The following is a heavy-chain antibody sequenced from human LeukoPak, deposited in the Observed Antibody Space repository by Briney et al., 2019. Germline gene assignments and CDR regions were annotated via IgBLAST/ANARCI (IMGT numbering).Heavy chain of an antibody. V-gene: IGHV4-34*01. CDR2: INHSGST. CDR3: ARGPAYYVWGSYRSRPLDY. J-gene: IGHJ4*02. CDR1: GGSFSGYY. Sequence: SETLSLTCAVYGGSFSGYYWSWIRQPPGKGLEWIGEINHSGSTNYNPSLKSRVTISVDTSKNQFSLKLSSVTAADTAVYYCARGPAYYVWGSYRSRPLDYWGQGTLVIVSS. D-gene: IGHD3-16*02.